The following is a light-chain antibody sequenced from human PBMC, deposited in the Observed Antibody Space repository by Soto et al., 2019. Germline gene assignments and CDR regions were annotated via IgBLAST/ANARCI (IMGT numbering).Light chain of an antibody. CDR1: SSDVGGYNY. V-gene: IGLV2-11*01. CDR3: CSYAGSYTHWV. Sequence: QSVLTQPRSVSGSPGQSVTISCTGTSSDVGGYNYVSWYQQHPGKAPKLMIYDVSKRPSGVPDRFSGSKSGNTASLTISGLQAEDEADYYCCSYAGSYTHWVFXGGTKVTVL. CDR2: DVS. J-gene: IGLJ3*02.